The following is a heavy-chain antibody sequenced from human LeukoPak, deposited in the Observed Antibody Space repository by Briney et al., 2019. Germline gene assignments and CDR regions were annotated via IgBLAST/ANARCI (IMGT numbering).Heavy chain of an antibody. CDR3: ARDSSPDY. CDR2: SSSSSSTI. J-gene: IGHJ4*02. Sequence: GPCLSLFRAPSSFIFSIYSMDWVRQAAGKGLEWVSYSSSSSSTISYAASVKGRFTISRDNAKNKLYLQMNSLRAEDRGVYYCARDSSPDYWGQGTLVTVS. CDR1: SFIFSIYS. V-gene: IGHV3-48*01.